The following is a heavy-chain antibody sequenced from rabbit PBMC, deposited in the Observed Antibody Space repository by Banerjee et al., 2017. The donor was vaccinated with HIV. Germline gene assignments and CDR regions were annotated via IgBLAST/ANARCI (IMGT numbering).Heavy chain of an antibody. CDR1: GIDFSYYG. CDR3: ARATGYGSTKYYPTRLDL. D-gene: IGHD5-1*01. J-gene: IGHJ3*01. Sequence: QEQLVESGGGLVTLGGSLKLSCKVSGIDFSYYGISWVRQAPGKGLEWIAYIYPDYGTTDYATWVNGRFTISLDDAQNTVFLRMTSLTAADTATYFCARATGYGSTKYYPTRLDLWGQGTLVTVS. V-gene: IGHV1S47*01. CDR2: IYPDYGTT.